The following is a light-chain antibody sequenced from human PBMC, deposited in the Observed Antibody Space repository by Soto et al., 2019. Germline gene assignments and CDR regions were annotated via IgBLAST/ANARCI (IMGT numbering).Light chain of an antibody. CDR3: SAWDDSLSGLVV. CDR2: RNN. J-gene: IGLJ2*01. CDR1: SSNIGSNY. Sequence: QSVLTQPPSASGTPGQRVTISCSGSSSNIGSNYVYWYQQLPGTAPKLLIYRNNQRPSGVPDRFSGSKSGTSASLAISGLRAEDEADYYCSAWDDSLSGLVVFVGGTQLTVL. V-gene: IGLV1-47*01.